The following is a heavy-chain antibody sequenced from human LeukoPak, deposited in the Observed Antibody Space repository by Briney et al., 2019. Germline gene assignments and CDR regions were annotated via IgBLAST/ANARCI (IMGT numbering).Heavy chain of an antibody. CDR2: INPNSGGT. D-gene: IGHD3-22*01. CDR3: AIPGSSGYYYH. CDR1: GYTFTGYY. V-gene: IGHV1-2*02. J-gene: IGHJ4*02. Sequence: ASVKVSFKASGYTFTGYYMHWVRQAPGQGLEWMGWINPNSGGTNYAQKLQGRVTMTRDTSISTAYMALSRLRSDDTAGYYCAIPGSSGYYYHWGQGTLVTVSS.